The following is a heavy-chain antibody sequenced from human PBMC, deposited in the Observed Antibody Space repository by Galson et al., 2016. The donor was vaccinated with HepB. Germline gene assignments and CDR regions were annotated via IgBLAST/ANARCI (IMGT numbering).Heavy chain of an antibody. J-gene: IGHJ4*02. CDR3: ARDSGSVSFDY. CDR2: IFSAGTT. V-gene: IGHV3-53*01. CDR1: GFSVSSNY. D-gene: IGHD1-26*01. Sequence: SLRLSCAASGFSVSSNYLSWVRQAPGKGLEGVAVIFSAGTTYYADSVKGRFTISRDNSKNTLYLRMNSLRAEDTAVYYCARDSGSVSFDYWGQGTLVTVSS.